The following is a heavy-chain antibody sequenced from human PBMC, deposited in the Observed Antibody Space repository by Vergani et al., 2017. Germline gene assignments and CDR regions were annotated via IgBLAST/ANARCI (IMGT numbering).Heavy chain of an antibody. CDR2: ISGSGGST. CDR3: AKVKELPKTVTKVSYFDY. J-gene: IGHJ4*02. D-gene: IGHD4-17*01. Sequence: EVQLLESGGGLVQPGGSLRLSCAASGFTFSSYAMSWVRQAPGKGLEWVSAISGSGGSTYYADSVKGRFTISRDNSKNTLYLQMNSLRADDTAVYYCAKVKELPKTVTKVSYFDYWGQGTLVTVSS. CDR1: GFTFSSYA. V-gene: IGHV3-23*01.